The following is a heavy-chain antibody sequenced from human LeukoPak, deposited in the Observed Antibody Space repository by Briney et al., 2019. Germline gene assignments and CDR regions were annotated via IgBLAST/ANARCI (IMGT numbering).Heavy chain of an antibody. V-gene: IGHV4-34*01. CDR3: ARGAGYCTNGVRYTSWFDP. D-gene: IGHD2-8*01. Sequence: SETLSLTCAVYGGSFSGYYWSWIRQPPGKGLEWIGEINHSGSTNYNPSLKSRVTISVDTSKNQFSLKLSSVTAADTAVYYCARGAGYCTNGVRYTSWFDPWGQGTLVTVSS. CDR1: GGSFSGYY. J-gene: IGHJ5*02. CDR2: INHSGST.